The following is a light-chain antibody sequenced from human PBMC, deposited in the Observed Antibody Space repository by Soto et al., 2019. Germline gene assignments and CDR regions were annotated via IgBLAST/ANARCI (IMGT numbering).Light chain of an antibody. Sequence: EIVLTQSPATLSLSPGERATLSCRASQSVSSYLAWYQQKPGQAPRLLLYDASNRATGIPARFSGSGSGTDFTLTISSLEPEDFAAYYCQQRSNWSITFGQGTRLEI. CDR3: QQRSNWSIT. CDR1: QSVSSY. CDR2: DAS. V-gene: IGKV3-11*01. J-gene: IGKJ5*01.